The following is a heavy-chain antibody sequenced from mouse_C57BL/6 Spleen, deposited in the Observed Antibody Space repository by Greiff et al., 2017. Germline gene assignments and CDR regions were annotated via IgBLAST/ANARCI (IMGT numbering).Heavy chain of an antibody. D-gene: IGHD2-3*01. Sequence: EVQLQQSGPELVKPGASVKISCKASGYTFTDYYMNWVKQSHGKSLEWIGDINPNNGGTSYNQKFKGKATLTVDKSSSTAYMELRSLTSEDSAVYYCARSPEGYYYLENAMDYWGQGTSGTVSS. CDR2: INPNNGGT. J-gene: IGHJ4*01. CDR3: ARSPEGYYYLENAMDY. V-gene: IGHV1-26*01. CDR1: GYTFTDYY.